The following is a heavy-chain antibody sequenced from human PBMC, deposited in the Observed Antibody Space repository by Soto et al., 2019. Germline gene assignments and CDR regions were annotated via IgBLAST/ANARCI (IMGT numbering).Heavy chain of an antibody. CDR3: TRMSRSFDY. Sequence: QVLLEQSGAEVRRPGASVKISCQASGYPFSNYHMHWVRQAPGQGLEWMGMIDPDNGRTKFAQSLQGRVTMTIDTSTNSVYMELRALKSEDTAIYFCTRMSRSFDYWGQGSHVTVSS. V-gene: IGHV1-46*03. CDR1: GYPFSNYH. CDR2: IDPDNGRT. J-gene: IGHJ4*02.